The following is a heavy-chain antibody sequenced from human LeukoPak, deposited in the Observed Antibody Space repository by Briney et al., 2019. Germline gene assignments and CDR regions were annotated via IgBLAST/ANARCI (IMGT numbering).Heavy chain of an antibody. CDR2: ISSSSSYI. CDR1: GFTFSSYS. CDR3: ARDRDTAMVTSGFSDY. D-gene: IGHD5-18*01. J-gene: IGHJ4*02. V-gene: IGHV3-21*01. Sequence: GGSLRLSCAASGFTFSSYSMNWVRQAPGKGLEWVSSISSSSSYIYYADSVKGRFTISRDNAKNSLYLQMNSLRAEVTAAYYCARDRDTAMVTSGFSDYWGQGTLVTVSS.